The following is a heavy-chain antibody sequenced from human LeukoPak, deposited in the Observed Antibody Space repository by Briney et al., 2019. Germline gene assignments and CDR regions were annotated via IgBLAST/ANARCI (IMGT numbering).Heavy chain of an antibody. CDR2: ISAYNGNT. CDR1: GYTFTSYG. CDR3: ARLPALRFLDQPHWFDP. V-gene: IGHV1-18*01. J-gene: IGHJ5*02. Sequence: ASVKVSCKASGYTFTSYGISWVRQAPGQGLEWMGWISAYNGNTNYAQKLQGRVTMTTDTSTSTAYMELRSLRSDDTAVYYCARLPALRFLDQPHWFDPWGQGTLVTVSS. D-gene: IGHD3-3*01.